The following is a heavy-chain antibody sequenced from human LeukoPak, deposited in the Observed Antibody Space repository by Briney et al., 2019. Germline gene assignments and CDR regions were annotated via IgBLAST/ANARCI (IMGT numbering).Heavy chain of an antibody. J-gene: IGHJ4*02. D-gene: IGHD2-2*01. Sequence: GASVKVSCKASGYTFTSYGISWVRQAPGQGLEWMGWISAYNGNTNYAQKLQGRVTMTTDTSTSTAYMELRSLRSDDTAVYYCARADIVVVPAAIPFDYWGQGTLVTVSS. CDR2: ISAYNGNT. CDR1: GYTFTSYG. CDR3: ARADIVVVPAAIPFDY. V-gene: IGHV1-18*01.